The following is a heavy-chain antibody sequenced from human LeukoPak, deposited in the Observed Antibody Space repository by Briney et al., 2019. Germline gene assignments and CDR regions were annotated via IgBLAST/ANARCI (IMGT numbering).Heavy chain of an antibody. CDR2: IYSGGST. Sequence: PGGSLRLSCAASGFTVSSNYMSWVRQAPGKGLEWVAVIYSGGSTYYADSVKGRFTISRDNSKNTLYLQMNSLRAEDTAVYYCAREVGRTYDAFDIWGQGTMVTVPS. V-gene: IGHV3-66*01. J-gene: IGHJ3*02. CDR1: GFTVSSNY. D-gene: IGHD3-16*01. CDR3: AREVGRTYDAFDI.